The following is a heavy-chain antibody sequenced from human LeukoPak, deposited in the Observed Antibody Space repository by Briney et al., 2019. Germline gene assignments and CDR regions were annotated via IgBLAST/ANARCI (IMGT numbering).Heavy chain of an antibody. CDR1: GYSISSGYY. D-gene: IGHD1-26*01. J-gene: IGHJ5*01. Sequence: SETLSLTCTVSGYSISSGYYWGWIRQPPGKGLEWIGSIYHSGSTYYNPSLKSRVTISVDTSKNQFSLKLSSVTAADTAVYYCARDRKSELNWFDSWGQGTRVTVSS. CDR3: ARDRKSELNWFDS. CDR2: IYHSGST. V-gene: IGHV4-38-2*02.